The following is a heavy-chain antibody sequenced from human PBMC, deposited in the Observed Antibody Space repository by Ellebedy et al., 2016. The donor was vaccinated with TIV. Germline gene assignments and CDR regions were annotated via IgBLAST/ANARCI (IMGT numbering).Heavy chain of an antibody. J-gene: IGHJ6*02. V-gene: IGHV3-30-3*01. D-gene: IGHD4/OR15-4a*01. CDR3: AREGKSYGDKNYYGMDV. Sequence: PGGSLRLSCAASGFTIRSYAIHWVRHAPAQGREWVAVIPYDGSNKYYADSVKGRFTISRDNSKNTLYLEMNSLRAEDTAVYYCAREGKSYGDKNYYGMDVWGQGTTVTVSS. CDR2: IPYDGSNK. CDR1: GFTIRSYA.